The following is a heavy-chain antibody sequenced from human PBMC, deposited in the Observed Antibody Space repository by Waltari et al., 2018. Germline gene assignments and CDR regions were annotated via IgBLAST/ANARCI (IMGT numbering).Heavy chain of an antibody. CDR2: IFNGGAT. J-gene: IGHJ4*02. Sequence: QVQLQESGPRLLKPSETLSLTCTVSGGSLDRDYWTWVRQAPGKGLDGVGYIFNGGATNYDPSLMSRVSISLDVANRQFSLNLMSVTAADTAVYFCTRSTSSGEQIHFDYWGRGILVTVSS. CDR3: TRSTSSGEQIHFDY. V-gene: IGHV4-59*01. CDR1: GGSLDRDY. D-gene: IGHD1-26*01.